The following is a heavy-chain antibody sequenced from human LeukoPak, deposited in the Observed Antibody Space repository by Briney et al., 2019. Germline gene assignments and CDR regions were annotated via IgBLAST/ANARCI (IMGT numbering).Heavy chain of an antibody. J-gene: IGHJ4*02. CDR2: IYDSGST. CDR1: GGSISSYY. Sequence: SETLSLTCTVSGGSISSYYWSWIRQPTGKGVEWIGNIYDSGSTNYNPSLKSRVTISVDTSKNQCSLKLSSVTAADTAVYYCARQSISGSSLSYFDYWGQGTLVNVSS. D-gene: IGHD3-22*01. CDR3: ARQSISGSSLSYFDY. V-gene: IGHV4-59*01.